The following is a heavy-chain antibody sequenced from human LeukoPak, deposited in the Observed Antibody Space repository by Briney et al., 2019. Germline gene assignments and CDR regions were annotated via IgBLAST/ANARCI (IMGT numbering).Heavy chain of an antibody. CDR2: IYYSGST. CDR3: ARVTGGIGVY. D-gene: IGHD1-26*01. Sequence: KPSETLSLTCTVSGGSISSSSYYWGWIRQPPGKGLEWIGSIYYSGSTYYNPSLKSRVTISVDTSKNQFSLKLSSVTAADTAVYYCARVTGGIGVYWGQGTLVTVSS. V-gene: IGHV4-39*07. CDR1: GGSISSSSYY. J-gene: IGHJ4*02.